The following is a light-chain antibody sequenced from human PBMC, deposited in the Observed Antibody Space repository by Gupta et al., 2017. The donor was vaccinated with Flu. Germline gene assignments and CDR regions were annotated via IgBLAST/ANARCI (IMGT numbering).Light chain of an antibody. Sequence: EIVLTQSPATLSLSPGERATLSCRASQSVGTYLAWYKQKPGQTPRLLIYDASNRATGIPARFSGSGYGTDFTLTISNREPEDFAVYYCQKRSNWPPYTFGQGTRMEI. V-gene: IGKV3-11*01. CDR3: QKRSNWPPYT. CDR2: DAS. CDR1: QSVGTY. J-gene: IGKJ2*01.